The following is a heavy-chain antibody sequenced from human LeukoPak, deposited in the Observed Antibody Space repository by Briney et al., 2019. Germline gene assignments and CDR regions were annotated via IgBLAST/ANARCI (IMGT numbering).Heavy chain of an antibody. V-gene: IGHV1-18*01. CDR1: GYTFTSYG. Sequence: ASVKVSCKASGYTFTSYGISWVRQAPGQGLEWMGWISAYNGNTNYAQKLQGRVTMTTDTSTSTAYMELRSLGSDDTAVYYCARIGGSRGCSSTSCYPDYWGQGTLVTVSS. D-gene: IGHD2-2*01. CDR3: ARIGGSRGCSSTSCYPDY. CDR2: ISAYNGNT. J-gene: IGHJ4*02.